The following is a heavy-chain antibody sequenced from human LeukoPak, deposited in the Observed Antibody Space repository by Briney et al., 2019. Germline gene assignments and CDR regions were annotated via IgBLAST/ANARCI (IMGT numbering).Heavy chain of an antibody. CDR3: ASTITVTTDY. Sequence: PSETLSLTCTVSGGSISSYYWSWIRQPPGKGLEWIGSIYYSGSTYYNPSLKSRVTISVDTSKNQFSLKVSSVTAADTAVYYCASTITVTTDYWGQGTLVTVS. D-gene: IGHD4-17*01. CDR2: IYYSGST. J-gene: IGHJ4*02. CDR1: GGSISSYY. V-gene: IGHV4-59*08.